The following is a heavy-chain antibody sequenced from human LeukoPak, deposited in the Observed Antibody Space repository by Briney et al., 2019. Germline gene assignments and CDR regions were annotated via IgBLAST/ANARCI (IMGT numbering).Heavy chain of an antibody. V-gene: IGHV1-18*01. Sequence: ASVKVSCKASGYTFTSYGISWVRQAPGQGLEWMGWISAYNGNTNYAQKLQGRVTMTTDTSTSTAYMELRSLRSEDTAVYYCVRVITMVRGVIIMRDYYYMDVWGKGTTVTVSS. CDR3: VRVITMVRGVIIMRDYYYMDV. CDR1: GYTFTSYG. D-gene: IGHD3-10*01. J-gene: IGHJ6*03. CDR2: ISAYNGNT.